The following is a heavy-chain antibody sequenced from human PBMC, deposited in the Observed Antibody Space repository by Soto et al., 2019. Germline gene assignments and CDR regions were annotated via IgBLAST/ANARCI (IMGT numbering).Heavy chain of an antibody. CDR3: TRDQRISFDY. D-gene: IGHD6-25*01. Sequence: QVQLVQSGAEEKKPGASVKVSCKASGYTFTSYAMSWVRQAPGQRLEWMGWINAGNGNTKYSEKFQGRVTITRDTSASTAYMELSSLRSEVTAVSYCTRDQRISFDYWGQGTLVTVSS. CDR1: GYTFTSYA. J-gene: IGHJ4*02. V-gene: IGHV1-3*05. CDR2: INAGNGNT.